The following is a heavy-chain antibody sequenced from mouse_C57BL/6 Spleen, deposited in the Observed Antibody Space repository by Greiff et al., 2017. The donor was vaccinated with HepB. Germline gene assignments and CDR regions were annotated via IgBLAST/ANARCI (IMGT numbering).Heavy chain of an antibody. D-gene: IGHD2-5*01. CDR3: ARQGTIVTTYYYAMDY. CDR2: INPYNGDT. J-gene: IGHJ4*01. CDR1: GYSFTGYF. Sequence: EVQLQQSGPELVKPGDSVKISCKASGYSFTGYFMNWVMQSHGKSLEWIGRINPYNGDTFYNQKFKGKATLTVDKSSSTAHMELRSLTSEDSAVYYCARQGTIVTTYYYAMDYWGQGTSVTVSS. V-gene: IGHV1-20*01.